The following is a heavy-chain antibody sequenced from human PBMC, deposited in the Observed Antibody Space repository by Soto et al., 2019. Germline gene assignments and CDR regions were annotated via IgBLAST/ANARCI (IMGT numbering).Heavy chain of an antibody. CDR3: ARGAVRDTVFTYYSYYGMDF. J-gene: IGHJ6*02. D-gene: IGHD4-17*01. CDR1: GGTFSSYA. V-gene: IGHV1-69*01. Sequence: QVQMVQSGAEVKKPGSSGQVSCKASGGTFSSYAISWVRQAPGQGLVWMGGSIPIFGTANYAQKIQGRVTSTAEESTSTAYRELSSVGSEDTAVYYCARGAVRDTVFTYYSYYGMDFWGQGTTVTVSS. CDR2: SIPIFGTA.